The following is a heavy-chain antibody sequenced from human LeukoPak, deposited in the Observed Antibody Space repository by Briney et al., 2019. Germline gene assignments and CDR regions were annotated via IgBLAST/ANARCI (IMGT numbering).Heavy chain of an antibody. CDR3: ARGPITIFGVVPFDP. Sequence: PSETLSLTCTVSGGSISSGGYYWSWIRQHPGKGLGWIGYIYYSGSTYYNPSLKSRVTISVDTSKNQFSLKLSSVTAADTAVYYCARGPITIFGVVPFDPWGQGTLVTVSS. CDR1: GGSISSGGYY. D-gene: IGHD3-3*01. V-gene: IGHV4-31*03. J-gene: IGHJ5*02. CDR2: IYYSGST.